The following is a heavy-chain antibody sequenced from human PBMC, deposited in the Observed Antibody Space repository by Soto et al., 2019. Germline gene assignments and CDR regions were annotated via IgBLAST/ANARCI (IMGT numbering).Heavy chain of an antibody. CDR1: GFTFSSYA. CDR3: AKDRRYDFWSGYYSWFDP. CDR2: ISGSGGST. Sequence: GGSLRLSCAASGFTFSSYAMSWVRQAPGKGLEWVSAISGSGGSTYYADSVKGRFTISRDNSKNTLYLQMNSLRAEDTAVYYCAKDRRYDFWSGYYSWFDPWGQGTLVTVSS. V-gene: IGHV3-23*01. D-gene: IGHD3-3*01. J-gene: IGHJ5*02.